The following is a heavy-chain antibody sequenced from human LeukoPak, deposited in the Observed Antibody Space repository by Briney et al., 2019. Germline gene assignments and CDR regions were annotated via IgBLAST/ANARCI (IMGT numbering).Heavy chain of an antibody. CDR3: ARGLDSGTQTWIQLWSPSGAFDI. J-gene: IGHJ3*02. Sequence: SQTLSLTCTVSGGSISSGGYYWSWIRQPPGKGLEWIGYIYHSGSTYYNPSLKSRVTISVDRSKNQFSLKLSSVTAADTAVYYCARGLDSGTQTWIQLWSPSGAFDIWGQGTMVTVSS. V-gene: IGHV4-30-2*01. CDR1: GGSISSGGYY. CDR2: IYHSGST. D-gene: IGHD5-18*01.